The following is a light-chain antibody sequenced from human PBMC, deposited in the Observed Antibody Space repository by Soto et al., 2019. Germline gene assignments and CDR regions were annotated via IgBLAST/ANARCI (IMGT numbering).Light chain of an antibody. CDR2: GAS. CDR3: HSYNSIPRT. V-gene: IGKV1-27*01. CDR1: QGISEY. Sequence: DIQMAQSPSSLSASIGDRVTITCRASQGISEYLAWYQQRPGNAPNLLIYGASILQSGVPSRFSGSSSRTHFPLTLSSLHPEDVATYYCHSYNSIPRTFGQGTTVEIK. J-gene: IGKJ1*01.